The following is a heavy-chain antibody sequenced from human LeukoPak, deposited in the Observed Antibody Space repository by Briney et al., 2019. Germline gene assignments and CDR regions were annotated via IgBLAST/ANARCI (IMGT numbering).Heavy chain of an antibody. D-gene: IGHD3-22*01. Sequence: GASVKVSCKASGYTFTGCYMHWVRHAPGQGLEWMGWINPNSGGTNYAQKFQGRVTMTRDTSISTAYMELSRLRSDDTAVYYCAKLSDSSGYYYLDYWGQGTLVTVSS. J-gene: IGHJ4*02. V-gene: IGHV1-2*02. CDR3: AKLSDSSGYYYLDY. CDR2: INPNSGGT. CDR1: GYTFTGCY.